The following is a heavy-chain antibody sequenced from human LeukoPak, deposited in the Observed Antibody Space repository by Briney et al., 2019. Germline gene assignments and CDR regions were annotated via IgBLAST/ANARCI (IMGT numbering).Heavy chain of an antibody. J-gene: IGHJ4*02. CDR3: ARGGTYYYDSSGQPFDY. CDR2: IIPIFGTA. D-gene: IGHD3-22*01. V-gene: IGHV1-69*01. Sequence: SVKVPCKASGGTFSSYAISWVRQAPGQGLEWMGGIIPIFGTANYAQKFQGRVTITADESTSTAYMELSSLRSEDTAVYYCARGGTYYYDSSGQPFDYWGQGTLVTVSS. CDR1: GGTFSSYA.